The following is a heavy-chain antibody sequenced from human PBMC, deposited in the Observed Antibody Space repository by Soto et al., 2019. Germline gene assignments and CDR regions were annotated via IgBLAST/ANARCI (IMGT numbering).Heavy chain of an antibody. CDR1: GGSFSGYY. D-gene: IGHD3-10*01. V-gene: IGHV4-34*01. CDR3: ARARGRRWFDP. J-gene: IGHJ5*02. Sequence: QVQLQQWGAGLLKPSETLSLTCAVYGGSFSGYYWSWIRQPPGKGLEWIGEINHSGSTNYNPSLKSRVTRSVDTSKNQFSLKLSSVTAADTAVYYCARARGRRWFDPWGQGTLVTVSS. CDR2: INHSGST.